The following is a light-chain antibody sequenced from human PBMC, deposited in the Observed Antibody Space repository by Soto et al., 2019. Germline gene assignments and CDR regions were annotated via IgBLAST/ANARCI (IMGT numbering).Light chain of an antibody. CDR3: SSYTSSSTLYV. Sequence: SVLTXPASVSGSPRQAITISCTGTSSDVGGYNYVSWYQQHPGKAPKLMIYEVSNRPSGVSNRFSGSKSGNTASLTISGLQAEDEADYYCSSYTSSSTLYVFGTGTKVTVL. J-gene: IGLJ1*01. CDR2: EVS. CDR1: SSDVGGYNY. V-gene: IGLV2-14*01.